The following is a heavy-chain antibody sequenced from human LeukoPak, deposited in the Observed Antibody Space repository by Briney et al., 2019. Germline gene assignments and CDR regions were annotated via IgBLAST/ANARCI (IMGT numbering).Heavy chain of an antibody. CDR2: IIPHSGGT. CDR3: ATLGATSFDY. J-gene: IGHJ4*02. V-gene: IGHV1-2*02. Sequence: ASVKVSCKPSGYTFSDYYIHWVRQAPGQGLEWMGWIIPHSGGTKYAKKFQGRVTMNRETSISTAYMELSRLRYDDTAVYYCATLGATSFDYWGQGALVTVSS. CDR1: GYTFSDYY. D-gene: IGHD1-26*01.